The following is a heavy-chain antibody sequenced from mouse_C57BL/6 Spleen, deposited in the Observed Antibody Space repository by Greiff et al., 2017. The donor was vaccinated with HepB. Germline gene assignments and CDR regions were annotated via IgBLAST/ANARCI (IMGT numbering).Heavy chain of an antibody. J-gene: IGHJ4*01. CDR3: ARSLDYDGSSWAMDY. CDR1: GYTFTSYD. V-gene: IGHV1-85*01. CDR2: IYPRVGST. D-gene: IGHD1-1*01. Sequence: QVHVKQSGPELVKPGASVKLSCKASGYTFTSYDINWVKQRPGQGLEWIGLIYPRVGSTKYNEKFKSKATLTVDTSSSTAYMELHSLTSEDSAVYFCARSLDYDGSSWAMDYWGQGTSVTVSS.